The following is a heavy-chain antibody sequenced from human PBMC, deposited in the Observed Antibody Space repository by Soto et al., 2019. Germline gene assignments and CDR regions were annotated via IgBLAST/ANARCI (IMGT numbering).Heavy chain of an antibody. V-gene: IGHV1-18*01. D-gene: IGHD6-13*01. CDR3: ARDRVKEAGSPYYYYYVLDF. CDR2: ISAYNGNT. Sequence: GASVKVSCKASGYTFTSYGISWVRQAPGQGLEWMGWISAYNGNTNYAQKLQGRVTMTTDTSTSTAYMELRSLRSDDTAVYYCARDRVKEAGSPYYYYYVLDFWAQGTTVTGSS. J-gene: IGHJ6*02. CDR1: GYTFTSYG.